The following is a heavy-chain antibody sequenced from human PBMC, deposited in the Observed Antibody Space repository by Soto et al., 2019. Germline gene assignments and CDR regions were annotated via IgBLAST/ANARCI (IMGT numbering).Heavy chain of an antibody. CDR3: ARDKITGLFDY. J-gene: IGHJ4*02. CDR2: INHSGST. V-gene: IGHV4-34*01. D-gene: IGHD2-8*02. CDR1: GGSFSGYY. Sequence: SETLSVTCAVHGGSFSGYYLTWLRQPPGTGLEWIGEINHSGSTNYNPSLKSRVTISVDTSKNQFSLKLTSVTAADTAVYYCARDKITGLFDYWGQGTLVTVSS.